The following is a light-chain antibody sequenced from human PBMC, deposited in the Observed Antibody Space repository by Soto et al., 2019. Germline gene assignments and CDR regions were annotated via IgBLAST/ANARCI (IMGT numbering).Light chain of an antibody. CDR2: SND. CDR1: SSNIGSNT. CDR3: ATWDDSLNGGV. V-gene: IGLV1-44*01. J-gene: IGLJ3*02. Sequence: QSVLTQPPSASGTPGQRVTISCSGSSSNIGSNTVNWYQQLPGTAPKLLIYSNDQRPLGDPDRFSGSKSGTSASLAISGLQSEDEADYYCATWDDSLNGGVFGGGTKLTVL.